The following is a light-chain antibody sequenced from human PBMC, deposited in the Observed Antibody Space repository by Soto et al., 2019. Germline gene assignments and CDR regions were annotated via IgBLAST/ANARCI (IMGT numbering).Light chain of an antibody. J-gene: IGLJ2*01. CDR1: SSDVGGYNY. CDR2: DVS. Sequence: QSVLTQPASVSGSPGQSITISCTGTSSDVGGYNYVSWYQQHPGKAPKLMIYDVSNRPSGVSNRCSGSKSGNTASLTISGLQAEDEADYYCSSYTSSSTLEVVFGGGTKRTVL. CDR3: SSYTSSSTLEVV. V-gene: IGLV2-14*01.